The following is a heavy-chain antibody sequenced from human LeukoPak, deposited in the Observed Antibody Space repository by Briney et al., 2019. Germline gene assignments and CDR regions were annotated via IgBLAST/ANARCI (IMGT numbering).Heavy chain of an antibody. CDR1: GVSSSGYY. V-gene: IGHV4-34*01. J-gene: IGHJ4*02. Sequence: PSETLSLTCRVYGVSSSGYYWSWLRHPPGKGLKGIGEINYSGSSNYRRSLKSRVIISVDTSKNQFSLKLRSVPAADTAVYYCAKFRYGYMGVDLWGQGTQVTVSS. CDR2: INYSGSS. D-gene: IGHD5-18*01. CDR3: AKFRYGYMGVDL.